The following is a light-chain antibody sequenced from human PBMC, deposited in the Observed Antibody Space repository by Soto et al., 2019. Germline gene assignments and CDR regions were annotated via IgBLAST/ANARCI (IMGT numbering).Light chain of an antibody. CDR2: LGS. CDR3: MQAIQAPRT. Sequence: DIVLTQSPLSLPVTPGEPASISCRSSQSLLHSNGNIYLDWYLQKPGQSPQLLIYLGSIRASGVPGRFSGIGSGTDFTLKITRVEAEDVGVYYCMQAIQAPRTFGLGTKVEIK. V-gene: IGKV2-28*01. J-gene: IGKJ1*01. CDR1: QSLLHSNGNIY.